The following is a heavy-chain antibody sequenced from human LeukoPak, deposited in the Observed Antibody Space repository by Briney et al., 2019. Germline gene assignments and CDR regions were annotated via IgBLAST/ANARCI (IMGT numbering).Heavy chain of an antibody. J-gene: IGHJ4*02. CDR1: GFTFSRHG. D-gene: IGHD3-3*01. Sequence: GGSLRLSCAPSGFTFSRHGMHWVRQAPGKGLEWVAIISNDGSRKYYAHSVEGRFTISRDNSQNTLYLQMDGLRAEDTAVYYCARDRAWNYFDYWGQGTLVSVSS. CDR3: ARDRAWNYFDY. CDR2: ISNDGSRK. V-gene: IGHV3-30*03.